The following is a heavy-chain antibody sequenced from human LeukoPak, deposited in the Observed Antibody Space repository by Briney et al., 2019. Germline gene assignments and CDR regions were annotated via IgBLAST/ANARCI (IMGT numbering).Heavy chain of an antibody. V-gene: IGHV4-38-2*02. D-gene: IGHD6-13*01. Sequence: SETLSLTCTVSGYSISSGYFWGWIRQPPGKGLEWIGVYHVGTTDYNPSLKSRVTISVDRSKNQMSLKLSSVTAADTAVYYCARCLGFLIGSSWYPDAFDIWGQGAMVTVSS. J-gene: IGHJ3*02. CDR1: GYSISSGYF. CDR3: ARCLGFLIGSSWYPDAFDI. CDR2: VYHVGTT.